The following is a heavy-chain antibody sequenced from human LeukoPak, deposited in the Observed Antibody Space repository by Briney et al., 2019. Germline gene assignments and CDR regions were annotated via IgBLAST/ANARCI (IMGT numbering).Heavy chain of an antibody. CDR2: IYYSGST. CDR1: GGSISSYY. D-gene: IGHD3-22*01. V-gene: IGHV4-59*01. CDR3: ARGRTYYYDSSGSLVRNSDAFDI. Sequence: KPSETLSLTCTVSGGSISSYYWSWIRQPPGKGLEWIGYIYYSGSTNYNPSLKSRVTISVDTSKNQFSLKLSSVTAADTAVYYCARGRTYYYDSSGSLVRNSDAFDIWGQGTMVTVSS. J-gene: IGHJ3*02.